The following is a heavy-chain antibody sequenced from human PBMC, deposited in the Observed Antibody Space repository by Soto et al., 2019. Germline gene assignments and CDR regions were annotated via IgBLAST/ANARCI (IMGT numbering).Heavy chain of an antibody. CDR1: GFSFSTYS. V-gene: IGHV3-23*01. CDR2: LSGGGANT. J-gene: IGHJ4*02. CDR3: ARWSGYADA. Sequence: GGSLRLSCAASGFSFSTYSMAWVRQAAGKGPQWVSGLSGGGANTFYIDSVRGRFTISVDNSKNTVYLQMDSLRVDDTAVYYCARWSGYADAWGQGTLVTVSS. D-gene: IGHD4-17*01.